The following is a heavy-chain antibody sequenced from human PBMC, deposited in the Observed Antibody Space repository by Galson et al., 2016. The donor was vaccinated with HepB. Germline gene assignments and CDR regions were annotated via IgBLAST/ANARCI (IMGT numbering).Heavy chain of an antibody. CDR2: ISGSGGNT. CDR3: ATEGYPRAFDM. V-gene: IGHV3-23*01. CDR1: GVTFGTYA. Sequence: SLRLSCAASGVTFGTYAISWVRQAPGKGLEWVSVISGSGGNTYYADSVKGRLTISRDNSKNTVYLQMNSLGAEDTAVYYCATEGYPRAFDMWGQGTMVTVSS. J-gene: IGHJ3*02. D-gene: IGHD2-15*01.